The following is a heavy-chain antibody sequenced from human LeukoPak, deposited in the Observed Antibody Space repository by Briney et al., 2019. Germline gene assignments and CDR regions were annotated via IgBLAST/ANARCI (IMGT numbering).Heavy chain of an antibody. Sequence: PSETLSLTCTVSGGSTSSGDYYWSSIRQPPGTGLEWIGYIYYSGSTYYNPSLKSRVTISVDTSKNQFSLKLSSVTAADTAVYYCARGSSSSGWFDPWGQGTLVTVSS. J-gene: IGHJ5*02. CDR3: ARGSSSSGWFDP. D-gene: IGHD6-6*01. CDR2: IYYSGST. V-gene: IGHV4-30-4*01. CDR1: GGSTSSGDYY.